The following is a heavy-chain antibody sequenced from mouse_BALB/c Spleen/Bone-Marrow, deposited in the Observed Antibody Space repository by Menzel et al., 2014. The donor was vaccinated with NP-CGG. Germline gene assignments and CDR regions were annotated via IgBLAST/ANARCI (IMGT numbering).Heavy chain of an antibody. V-gene: IGHV1-69*02. Sequence: VKLMESGAELVRPGASVKLSCKASGYTFTSYWINWVKQRPGQGLEWIGNIYPSDSYTNYNQKFKDKATLTVDKSSSTAYMQLSSPTSEDSAVYYCTRGWDYWGQGTTLTVSS. CDR3: TRGWDY. D-gene: IGHD1-1*02. CDR1: GYTFTSYW. J-gene: IGHJ2*01. CDR2: IYPSDSYT.